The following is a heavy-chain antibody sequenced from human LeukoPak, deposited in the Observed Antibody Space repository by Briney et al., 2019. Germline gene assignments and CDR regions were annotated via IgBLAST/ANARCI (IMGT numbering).Heavy chain of an antibody. CDR2: IYYSGST. D-gene: IGHD3-10*01. CDR3: ARGATMVRGVIIYFDY. J-gene: IGHJ4*02. Sequence: SQTLSLTCTVSGGSISSGGYYWSWIRQHPGKGLEWFGYIYYSGSTYYNPSLKSRVTISVDTSKNQFSLKLSSVTAADTAVYYCARGATMVRGVIIYFDYWGQGTLVTVSS. V-gene: IGHV4-31*03. CDR1: GGSISSGGYY.